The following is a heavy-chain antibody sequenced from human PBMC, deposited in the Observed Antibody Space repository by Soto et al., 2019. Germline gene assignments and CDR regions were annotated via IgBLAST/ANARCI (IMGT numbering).Heavy chain of an antibody. CDR3: ARDPPETPSDY. Sequence: QVQLVQSRADVKKPGASVKVSCKASGYTFTDYGISWVRQAPGQGLEWMGWISAKNGNTNLGQKFRGRVTLTTDTSTSTVYMELRSLTPDDTAVYYCARDPPETPSDYWGQGTLVTVSS. J-gene: IGHJ4*02. V-gene: IGHV1-18*01. CDR2: ISAKNGNT. CDR1: GYTFTDYG.